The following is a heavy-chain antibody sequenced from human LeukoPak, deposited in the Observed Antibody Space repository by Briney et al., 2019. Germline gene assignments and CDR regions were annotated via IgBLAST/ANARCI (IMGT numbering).Heavy chain of an antibody. V-gene: IGHV3-23*01. CDR2: ISGSGGST. D-gene: IGHD5-24*01. J-gene: IGHJ4*02. CDR3: AKDARRDGYSYDY. CDR1: GFTFSSYA. Sequence: GGSLRLSCAASGFTFSSYAMNWVRQAPGKGLEWVSGISGSGGSTNYADSVEGRFTVPRDNSNNTVYLQMNSLRADDTAVYYCAKDARRDGYSYDYWGQGTLVTVSS.